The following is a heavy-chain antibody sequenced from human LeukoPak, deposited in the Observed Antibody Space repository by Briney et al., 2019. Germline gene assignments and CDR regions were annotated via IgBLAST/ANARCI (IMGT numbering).Heavy chain of an antibody. CDR1: GGSISSYY. D-gene: IGHD1-26*01. Sequence: PSETLSLTCTVSGGSISSYYWSWIRQPPGKGLEWIGYVYYSGSTNYNPSLKSRVTLSVDTSKKQFSLKLSSVTAADTAVYYCAREGIVGTTIDRWGQGTLVTVSS. J-gene: IGHJ5*02. CDR3: AREGIVGTTIDR. CDR2: VYYSGST. V-gene: IGHV4-59*01.